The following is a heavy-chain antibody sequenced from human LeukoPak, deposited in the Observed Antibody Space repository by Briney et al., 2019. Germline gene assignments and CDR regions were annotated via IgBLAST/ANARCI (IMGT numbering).Heavy chain of an antibody. J-gene: IGHJ4*02. Sequence: SETLSLTCTVSGGSISSDDYYWSWIRQPPGKGLEWIGYIYHSGSTYYNPSLKSRVTISVDRSKNQFSLMLSSVTAADTAVYYCARSLDCSSTSCYTFDYWGQGTLVTVSS. CDR3: ARSLDCSSTSCYTFDY. CDR1: GGSISSDDYY. D-gene: IGHD2-2*02. V-gene: IGHV4-30-2*01. CDR2: IYHSGST.